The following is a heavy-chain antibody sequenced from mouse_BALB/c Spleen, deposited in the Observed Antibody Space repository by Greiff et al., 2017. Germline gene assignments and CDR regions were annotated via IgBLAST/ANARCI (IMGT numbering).Heavy chain of an antibody. Sequence: DVQLVESGGGLVQPGGSLKLSCAASGFTFSSYTMSWVRQTPEKRLEWVAYISNGGGSTYYPDTVKGRFTISRDNAKNTLYLQMSSLKSEDTAMYYCARHGSSYWYFDVWGAGTTVTVSS. D-gene: IGHD1-1*01. CDR1: GFTFSSYT. CDR2: ISNGGGST. J-gene: IGHJ1*01. CDR3: ARHGSSYWYFDV. V-gene: IGHV5-12-2*01.